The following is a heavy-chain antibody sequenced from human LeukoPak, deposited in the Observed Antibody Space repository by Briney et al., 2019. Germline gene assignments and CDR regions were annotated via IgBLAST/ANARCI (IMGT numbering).Heavy chain of an antibody. CDR2: INHGGST. D-gene: IGHD4-23*01. J-gene: IGHJ1*01. CDR3: ARYLDYGGNSRVFQH. V-gene: IGHV4-34*01. Sequence: SETLSLTCAVYGGSLSAYYWTWIRQPPGRGLEWIGEINHGGSTNYNPSLKSRVTISIDTSKNLFSLKLSSVTAADTAVYYCARYLDYGGNSRVFQHWGQGTLVTVSS. CDR1: GGSLSAYY.